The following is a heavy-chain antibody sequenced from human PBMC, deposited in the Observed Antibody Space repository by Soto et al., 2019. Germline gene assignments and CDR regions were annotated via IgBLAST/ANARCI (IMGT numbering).Heavy chain of an antibody. V-gene: IGHV4-59*08. Sequence: PSETLSLTCTVSGGSISSYYWSWIRQPPGKGLEWIGYIYYSGSTNYNPSLKSRVTISVDTSKNQFSLKLSSVTAADTAVYYCVRQGLGRLHGLVDVWGQGTKVTVSS. J-gene: IGHJ6*02. CDR3: VRQGLGRLHGLVDV. D-gene: IGHD4-4*01. CDR2: IYYSGST. CDR1: GGSISSYY.